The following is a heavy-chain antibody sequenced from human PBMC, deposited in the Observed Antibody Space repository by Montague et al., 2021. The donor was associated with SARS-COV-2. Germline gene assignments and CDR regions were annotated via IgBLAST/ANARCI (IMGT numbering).Heavy chain of an antibody. J-gene: IGHJ3*02. V-gene: IGHV3-30-3*01. D-gene: IGHD3-16*02. CDR1: GFTFSSYA. Sequence: SLRLSCAASGFTFSSYAMHWVRQAPGKGLEWVAVISYDGGKKYYVDSVKGRFTISRDNSKNTLYLQMNSLRAEDTAVYYCARSAWGGYRDAFDIWGQGTMVTVSS. CDR2: ISYDGGKK. CDR3: ARSAWGGYRDAFDI.